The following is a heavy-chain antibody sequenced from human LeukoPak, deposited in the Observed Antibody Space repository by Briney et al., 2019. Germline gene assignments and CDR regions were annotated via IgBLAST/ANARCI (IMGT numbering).Heavy chain of an antibody. CDR3: AKGSIAVAGRYYFDY. J-gene: IGHJ4*02. V-gene: IGHV3-23*01. CDR1: GFTFSSYA. Sequence: GGSLRLSCAASGFTFSSYAMSWVRQAPGKGLEWVSGISGSGGSTYYTDSVKGRFTISRDNSKNTLYLQLNSLRAEDTAVYYCAKGSIAVAGRYYFDYWGQGTLVTVSS. D-gene: IGHD6-19*01. CDR2: ISGSGGST.